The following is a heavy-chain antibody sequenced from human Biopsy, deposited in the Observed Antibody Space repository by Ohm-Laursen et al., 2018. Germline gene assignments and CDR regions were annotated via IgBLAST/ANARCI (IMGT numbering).Heavy chain of an antibody. CDR1: GYTFTSYE. J-gene: IGHJ5*02. CDR2: MNPDSGNT. Sequence: ASVKVSCKTSGYTFTSYEINWVRQATGQGLEWMGWMNPDSGNTGYAQNFQGRVTMTRNTSISTAYMELSSLRSEDTAVYFCARADPSLFYYGSGSSNWFDPWGQGTLVTVSS. V-gene: IGHV1-8*01. D-gene: IGHD3-10*01. CDR3: ARADPSLFYYGSGSSNWFDP.